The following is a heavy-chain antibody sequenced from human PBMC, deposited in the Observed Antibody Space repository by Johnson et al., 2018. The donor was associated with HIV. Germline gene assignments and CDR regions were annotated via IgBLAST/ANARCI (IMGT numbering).Heavy chain of an antibody. CDR3: ATLSSSWYAFDI. V-gene: IGHV3-73*01. J-gene: IGHJ3*02. CDR2: IRSKANSYAT. D-gene: IGHD6-13*01. Sequence: RIRSKANSYATAYAASVTGRFTISRDNAKNSLYLQMNSLRAEDTAVYYCATLSSSWYAFDIWGQGTMVTVSS.